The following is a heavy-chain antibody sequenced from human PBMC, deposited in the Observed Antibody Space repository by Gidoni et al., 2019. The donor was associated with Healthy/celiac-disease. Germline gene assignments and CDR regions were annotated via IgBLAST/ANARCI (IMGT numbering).Heavy chain of an antibody. V-gene: IGHV3-7*03. CDR2: IKQDGSEK. CDR3: ARDLGYYGMDV. CDR1: GFTFSSFW. J-gene: IGHJ6*02. Sequence: EVPLVESGGGLVQPGGSLRLSCAASGFTFSSFWMSWVRQAPGKGLEWVANIKQDGSEKYYVDSVKGRFTISRDNDKNSLYLQMNSLRAEDTAVYYCARDLGYYGMDVWGQGTTVTVSS. D-gene: IGHD3-16*01.